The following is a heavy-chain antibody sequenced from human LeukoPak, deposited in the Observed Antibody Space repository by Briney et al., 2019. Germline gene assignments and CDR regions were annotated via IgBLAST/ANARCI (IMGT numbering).Heavy chain of an antibody. D-gene: IGHD5-12*01. J-gene: IGHJ4*02. V-gene: IGHV4-59*08. CDR3: ARMGGYSGYATH. CDR1: GGSISTYY. Sequence: SETLSLTCTVSGGSISTYYWSWIRQPPGKGLEWIGYILYSGTTNYNPSLKNRVTISLDTSKNQFSLNLSSVTAADTAVYYCARMGGYSGYATHWGQGTLVTVSS. CDR2: ILYSGTT.